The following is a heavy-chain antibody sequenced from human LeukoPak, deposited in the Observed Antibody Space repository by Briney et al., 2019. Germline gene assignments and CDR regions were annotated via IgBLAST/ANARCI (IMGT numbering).Heavy chain of an antibody. D-gene: IGHD6-13*01. CDR3: ARGYSSSWLPNFDY. J-gene: IGHJ4*02. CDR1: GFTFSSYS. V-gene: IGHV3-48*01. Sequence: GGSLRLSCAASGFTFSSYSMNWVRQAPGKGLEWVSYISSSSSTIYYADSVKGRFTISRDNAKNSLFLQMNTLRAEDTAVYYCARGYSSSWLPNFDYWGQGTLVTVSS. CDR2: ISSSSSTI.